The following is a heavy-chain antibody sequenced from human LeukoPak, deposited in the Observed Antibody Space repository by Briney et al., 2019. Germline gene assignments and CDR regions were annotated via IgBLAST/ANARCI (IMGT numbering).Heavy chain of an antibody. CDR2: IYTSGST. V-gene: IGHV4-61*02. D-gene: IGHD5-18*01. CDR1: GGSISSGSYY. J-gene: IGHJ5*02. Sequence: TLSLTCTVSGGSISSGSYYWSWIRQPAGKGLEWIGRIYTSGSTNYNPSLKSRVTISVDTSKNQFSLKLSSVTAADTAVYYCARAPPMVRSWFDPWGQGTLVTVSS. CDR3: ARAPPMVRSWFDP.